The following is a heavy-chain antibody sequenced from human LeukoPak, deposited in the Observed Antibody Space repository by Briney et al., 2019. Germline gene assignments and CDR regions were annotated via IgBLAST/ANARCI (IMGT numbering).Heavy chain of an antibody. V-gene: IGHV1-69*05. J-gene: IGHJ6*03. CDR1: GGTFSSYA. Sequence: GASVKVSCKASGGTFSSYAISWVRQAPGQGLEWMGGIIPIFGTANYAQKFQGRVTITTDESTSTAYMELSSLRSEDTAVYYCARSGYSYGFGEYYYYYMDVWGKGTTVTVSS. CDR3: ARSGYSYGFGEYYYYYMDV. CDR2: IIPIFGTA. D-gene: IGHD5-18*01.